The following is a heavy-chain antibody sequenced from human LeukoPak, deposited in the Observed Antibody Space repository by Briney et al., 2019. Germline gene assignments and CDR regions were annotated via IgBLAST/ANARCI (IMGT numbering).Heavy chain of an antibody. J-gene: IGHJ4*02. CDR3: ARDKFGFVYSSSSFGEFDY. D-gene: IGHD6-6*01. Sequence: GGSLRLSCAASGFTFSSYSMNWVRQAPGKGLEWVSYISSSSTIYYADSVKGRFTISRDNAKNSLYLQMNSLRAEDTAVYYCARDKFGFVYSSSSFGEFDYWGQGTLVTVSS. V-gene: IGHV3-48*04. CDR1: GFTFSSYS. CDR2: ISSSSTI.